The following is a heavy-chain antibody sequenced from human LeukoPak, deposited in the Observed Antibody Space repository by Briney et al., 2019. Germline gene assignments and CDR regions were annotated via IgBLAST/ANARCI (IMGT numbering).Heavy chain of an antibody. CDR2: IDTSGTT. V-gene: IGHV4-4*07. CDR1: GGSISSDY. D-gene: IGHD3-9*01. Sequence: SEALSLTCTVSGGSISSDYWSWVRQPAGKGLGWSGRIDTSGTTNYNPSLKSRVSISVDTSKTQFSLKLSSVTAADTAVYYCARGWKYTSGYRVTELGSGYSDYWGQGTLVTVSS. CDR3: ARGWKYTSGYRVTELGSGYSDY. J-gene: IGHJ4*02.